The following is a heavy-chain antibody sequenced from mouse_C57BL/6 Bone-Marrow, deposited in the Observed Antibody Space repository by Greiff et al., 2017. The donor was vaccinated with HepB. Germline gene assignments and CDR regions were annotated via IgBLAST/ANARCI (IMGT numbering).Heavy chain of an antibody. J-gene: IGHJ2*01. V-gene: IGHV14-3*01. D-gene: IGHD1-1*01. CDR2: IDPANGNT. CDR3: ASCYYYGSSYRYFDY. Sequence: VQLQQSVAELVRPGASVKLSCTASGFNIKNTYMHWVKQRPEQGLEWIGRIDPANGNTKYAPKFQGKATITADTSSNTAYLQLSSLTSEDTAIYYCASCYYYGSSYRYFDYWGQGTTLTVSS. CDR1: GFNIKNTY.